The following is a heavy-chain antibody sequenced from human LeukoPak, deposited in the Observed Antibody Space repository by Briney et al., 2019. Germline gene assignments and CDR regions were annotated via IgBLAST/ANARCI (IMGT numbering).Heavy chain of an antibody. CDR1: GGSISTYY. Sequence: PSETLSLTCTVSGGSISTYYWSWIRQPPGKRLEWIGYIYHSGSTKYNPSLKSRVTISVDTSKNQFSLKLSSVTAADTAVYYCARDGYSGNDGLWGQGTLVTVSS. J-gene: IGHJ4*02. V-gene: IGHV4-59*01. CDR3: ARDGYSGNDGL. CDR2: IYHSGST. D-gene: IGHD5-12*01.